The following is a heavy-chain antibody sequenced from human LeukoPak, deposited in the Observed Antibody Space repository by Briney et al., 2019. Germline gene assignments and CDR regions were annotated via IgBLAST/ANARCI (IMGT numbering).Heavy chain of an antibody. CDR3: ARGTAATANDY. Sequence: GSLILSCAASGFTFSSYAMSWVRQAPGQGLEWVSAISGNGGSTYYADSVKGRFTISRDNSKNTLYLQMNSLRAEDTAVYYCARGTAATANDYWGQGTLVTVSS. CDR1: GFTFSSYA. V-gene: IGHV3-23*01. D-gene: IGHD2-21*02. CDR2: ISGNGGST. J-gene: IGHJ4*02.